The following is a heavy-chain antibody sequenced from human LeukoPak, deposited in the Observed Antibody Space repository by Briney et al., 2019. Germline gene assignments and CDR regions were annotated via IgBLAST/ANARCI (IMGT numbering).Heavy chain of an antibody. CDR1: GFTFSSYS. V-gene: IGHV3-23*01. CDR3: ANGQQLAPFDY. J-gene: IGHJ4*02. CDR2: ISGSGGST. Sequence: GGSLRLSCAASGFTFSSYSMSWVRQAPGKGLEWVSAISGSGGSTYYADSVKGRFTISRDNSKNTLYLQMNSLRAEDTAVYYCANGQQLAPFDYWGQGTLVTVSS. D-gene: IGHD6-13*01.